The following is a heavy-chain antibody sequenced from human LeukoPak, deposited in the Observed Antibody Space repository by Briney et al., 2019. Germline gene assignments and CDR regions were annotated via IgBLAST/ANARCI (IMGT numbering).Heavy chain of an antibody. Sequence: SETLSLTCTVSGGSISSGGHYWSWIRQPAGKGLEYLGRIYATGSTNYNPSLRSRVTISADTSMNHFSLKLSSVTAADTAVYYCARDQTYSGSGIYTYFDYWGQGVLVTVSS. CDR2: IYATGST. D-gene: IGHD3-10*01. CDR3: ARDQTYSGSGIYTYFDY. V-gene: IGHV4-61*02. CDR1: GGSISSGGHY. J-gene: IGHJ4*02.